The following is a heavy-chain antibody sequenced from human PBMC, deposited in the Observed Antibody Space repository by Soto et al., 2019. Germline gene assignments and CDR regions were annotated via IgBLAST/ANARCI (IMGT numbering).Heavy chain of an antibody. CDR3: ARRGYCSSTSCYPYYYYGMDV. CDR1: GYSFTSYW. J-gene: IGHJ6*02. V-gene: IGHV5-51*01. CDR2: IYPGDSDT. Sequence: PRESLKISCKGSGYSFTSYWIGWVRQMPGKGLEWMGIIYPGDSDTRYSPSFQGQVTISADKSISTAYLQWSSLKASDTAMYYCARRGYCSSTSCYPYYYYGMDVWGQGTTVTVSS. D-gene: IGHD2-2*01.